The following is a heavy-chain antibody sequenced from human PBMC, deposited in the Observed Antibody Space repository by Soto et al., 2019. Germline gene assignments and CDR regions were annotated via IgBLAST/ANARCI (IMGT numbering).Heavy chain of an antibody. J-gene: IGHJ6*02. V-gene: IGHV3-48*02. D-gene: IGHD1-7*01. CDR2: ISSSSSTI. CDR3: ARASGTTIYYYYYGMDV. CDR1: GFTFSSYS. Sequence: PGGSLRLSCAASGFTFSSYSMNWVRQAPGKGLEWVSYISSSSSTIYYADSVKGRFTISRDNAKNSLYLQMNSLRDEDTAVYYCARASGTTIYYYYYGMDVWGQGTTVTVSS.